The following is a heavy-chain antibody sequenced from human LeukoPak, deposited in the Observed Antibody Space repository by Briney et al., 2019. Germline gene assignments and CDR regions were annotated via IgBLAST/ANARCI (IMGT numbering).Heavy chain of an antibody. V-gene: IGHV1-18*01. CDR1: GYTFTNYG. Sequence: ASVKVSCKASGYTFTNYGISWVRQAPGQGLEWMGWINAYNGNTNYAQKLQGRVTMTTDTSTSTAYMELRSLRSDDTAVYYCAREEDIVVVPHGMDVWGQGTTVTVSS. D-gene: IGHD2-2*01. CDR3: AREEDIVVVPHGMDV. J-gene: IGHJ6*02. CDR2: INAYNGNT.